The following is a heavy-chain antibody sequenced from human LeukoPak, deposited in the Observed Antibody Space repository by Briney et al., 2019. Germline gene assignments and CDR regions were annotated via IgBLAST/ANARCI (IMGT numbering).Heavy chain of an antibody. Sequence: ETLSLTCTVSGGSISSYYWSWIRQPPGKGLEWIGYIYTSGSTNYNPSLKSRVTISVDTSKNQFSLKLSSVTAADTAVYYCASSDGDSSRIDYWGQGTLVTVSS. D-gene: IGHD4-17*01. V-gene: IGHV4-4*09. J-gene: IGHJ4*02. CDR1: GGSISSYY. CDR3: ASSDGDSSRIDY. CDR2: IYTSGST.